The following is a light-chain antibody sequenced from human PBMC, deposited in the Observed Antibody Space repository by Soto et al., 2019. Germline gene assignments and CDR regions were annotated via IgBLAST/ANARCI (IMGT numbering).Light chain of an antibody. CDR2: KGS. Sequence: DVVMTQSPLSLPVTLGQPASISCRSRQSLVSSDGNTYLNCFQQRPGQSPRRLIYKGSHRYSGVPDRFSGSGSCTDFTRRISSVEAEDVGVSYCMQGKNWPLNFGGGNKVDIK. J-gene: IGKJ4*01. CDR1: QSLVSSDGNTY. CDR3: MQGKNWPLN. V-gene: IGKV2-30*01.